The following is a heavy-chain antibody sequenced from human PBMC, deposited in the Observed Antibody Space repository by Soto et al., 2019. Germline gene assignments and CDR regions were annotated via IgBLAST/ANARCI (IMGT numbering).Heavy chain of an antibody. CDR3: ARDPYTSSSGYYCGMDV. D-gene: IGHD6-13*01. V-gene: IGHV1-2*04. Sequence: GASVKVSCKASGYTFSDFSMHWVRQAPGQGLEWVGWMNPDTGGTNYAQKFQGWVTMTRGTSISTAYMELSRLRSDDTAVYYCARDPYTSSSGYYCGMDVWGQGTTVTVSS. CDR2: MNPDTGGT. CDR1: GYTFSDFS. J-gene: IGHJ6*02.